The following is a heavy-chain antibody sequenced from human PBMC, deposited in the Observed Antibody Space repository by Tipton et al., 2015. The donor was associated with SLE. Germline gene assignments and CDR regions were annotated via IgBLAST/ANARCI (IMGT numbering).Heavy chain of an antibody. D-gene: IGHD3-16*01. V-gene: IGHV4-59*08. CDR2: VHSSGST. J-gene: IGHJ4*02. CDR3: ATQGYYDSSFDY. CDR1: GGSISSYY. Sequence: TLSLTCTVSGGSISSYYWSWIRQPPGKRLEWIGHVHSSGSTNYNPSLKSRVTISLDTSKNQFSLKLSSVTAADTAVYYCATQGYYDSSFDYWGQGTLVTVSS.